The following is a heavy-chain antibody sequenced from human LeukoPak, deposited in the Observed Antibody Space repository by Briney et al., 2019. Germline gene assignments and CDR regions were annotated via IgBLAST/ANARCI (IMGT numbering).Heavy chain of an antibody. Sequence: GGSLRLSCAASGFTFSSYSMNWVRQAPGKGLEWVSSISSSSSYIYYADSVKGRFTISRDNAKNSLYLQMNSLRAEDTAVYYCARLSGGSWTPYYFDYWGQGTLVTVSS. CDR1: GFTFSSYS. V-gene: IGHV3-21*01. CDR2: ISSSSSYI. J-gene: IGHJ4*02. CDR3: ARLSGGSWTPYYFDY. D-gene: IGHD2-15*01.